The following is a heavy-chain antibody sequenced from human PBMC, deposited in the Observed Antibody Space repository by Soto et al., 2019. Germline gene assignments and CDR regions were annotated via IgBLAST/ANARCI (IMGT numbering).Heavy chain of an antibody. Sequence: EVRLVQSGGGFVKPAGSLRLSCSASGFSLSDGWMNWVRQTPGKGLQWVGRIKSKADGGTVDYAAPVKGRFVISSDDSENMLYLQMNSLKADDTGIYYGTRRPKSGDVGVVPLGHWGQGALVSVSS. J-gene: IGHJ4*02. V-gene: IGHV3-15*07. CDR1: GFSLSDGW. D-gene: IGHD1-26*01. CDR2: IKSKADGGTV. CDR3: TRRPKSGDVGVVPLGH.